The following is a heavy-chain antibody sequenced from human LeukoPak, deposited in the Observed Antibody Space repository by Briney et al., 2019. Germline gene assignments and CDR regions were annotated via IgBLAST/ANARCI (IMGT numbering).Heavy chain of an antibody. Sequence: PSETLSLTCTVSGGSISTSGYYWGWIRQPPGKGLEYFASIDSGGNTYYNPSLQSRVTISADTSKNQFSLKLSYVTAADTAVYYCARAGDYALEYWGQGTLVTVSS. CDR2: IDSGGNT. CDR3: ARAGDYALEY. CDR1: GGSISTSGYY. V-gene: IGHV4-39*07. J-gene: IGHJ4*02. D-gene: IGHD4-17*01.